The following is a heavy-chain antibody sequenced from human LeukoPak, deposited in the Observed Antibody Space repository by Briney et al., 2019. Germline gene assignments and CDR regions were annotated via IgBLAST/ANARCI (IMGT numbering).Heavy chain of an antibody. J-gene: IGHJ5*02. V-gene: IGHV1-69*13. CDR1: GGTFSSYA. CDR3: ARGQGSRYLDNWFDP. Sequence: ASVKVSCKASGGTFSSYAISWVRQAPGQGLEWMGGIIPIFGTANYAQKFQGRVTITADESTSTAYMELSSLRSEDTAVYYCARGQGSRYLDNWFDPWGQGTLVTVSS. D-gene: IGHD2-21*01. CDR2: IIPIFGTA.